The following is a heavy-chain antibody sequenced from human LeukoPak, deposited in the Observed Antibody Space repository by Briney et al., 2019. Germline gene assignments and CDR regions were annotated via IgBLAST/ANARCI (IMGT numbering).Heavy chain of an antibody. V-gene: IGHV5-51*01. CDR3: ARRGWAAAGTYYYYYMDV. CDR1: GYSFTSYW. J-gene: IGHJ6*03. Sequence: GESLKISCKGSGYSFTSYWNGWVRQLPGKGLEWMGIIYPGDSDTRYSPSFQGQVTISADKSISTAYLQWSSLKASDTAMYYCARRGWAAAGTYYYYYMDVWGKGTTVTVSS. D-gene: IGHD6-13*01. CDR2: IYPGDSDT.